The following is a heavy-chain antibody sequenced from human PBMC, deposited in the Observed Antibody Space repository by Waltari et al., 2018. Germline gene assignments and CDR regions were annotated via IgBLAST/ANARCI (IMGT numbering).Heavy chain of an antibody. CDR2: IHDSGDT. J-gene: IGHJ6*02. CDR3: ARVHGSESPLAWGTDV. D-gene: IGHD2-21*01. CDR1: GASLPTYS. V-gene: IGHV4-59*01. Sequence: QVQLQESGPGLVKPSETLSLSCPASGASLPTYSWRWIRRPPGKGLEYIGYIHDSGDTNYSPSLRSRVAMSLDTSKNQFSLKISSVTAADSAVYYCARVHGSESPLAWGTDVWGQGTAVTVSS.